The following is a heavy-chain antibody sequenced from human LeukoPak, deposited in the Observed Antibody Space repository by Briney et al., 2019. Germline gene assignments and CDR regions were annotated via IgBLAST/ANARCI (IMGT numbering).Heavy chain of an antibody. CDR2: ISYDGSNK. CDR3: ARGYDFWSGYYKDAFDI. CDR1: GFTFSSYA. D-gene: IGHD3-3*01. Sequence: GGSLRLSCAASGFTFSSYAMHWVRQAPGKGLEWVAVISYDGSNKYYADSVKGRFTISRDNSKNTLYLQMNSLRAEDTAVYYCARGYDFWSGYYKDAFDIWGQGTMATVSS. V-gene: IGHV3-30-3*01. J-gene: IGHJ3*02.